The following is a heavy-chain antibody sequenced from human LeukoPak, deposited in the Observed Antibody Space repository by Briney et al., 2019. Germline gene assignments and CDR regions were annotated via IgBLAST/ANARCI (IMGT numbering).Heavy chain of an antibody. Sequence: PVGSVRLSCAPSGFNLSDYWMNWVRQVPGKGPVWVSHIRPDGRNLAYADSVKGRFTISRDSAKNTLYLQMNSLRVGDTAVYYCVRDGGGTTPYDCWGQGTLVTVSS. CDR1: GFNLSDYW. D-gene: IGHD1-7*01. CDR3: VRDGGGTTPYDC. CDR2: IRPDGRNL. J-gene: IGHJ4*02. V-gene: IGHV3-74*01.